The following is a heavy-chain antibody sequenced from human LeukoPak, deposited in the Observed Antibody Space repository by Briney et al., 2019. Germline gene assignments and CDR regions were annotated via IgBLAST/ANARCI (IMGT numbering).Heavy chain of an antibody. CDR3: ARERRYNDLLTGYYSFDY. Sequence: GGSLRLSCAASGFTFSSHWMSWVRQAPGKGLEWVANIKQDGSEKYYVDSVKGRFTISRENAKNSLYLQMNSLRAEDTAVYYCARERRYNDLLTGYYSFDYWGQGTLVPVSS. J-gene: IGHJ4*02. V-gene: IGHV3-7*01. CDR2: IKQDGSEK. CDR1: GFTFSSHW. D-gene: IGHD3-9*01.